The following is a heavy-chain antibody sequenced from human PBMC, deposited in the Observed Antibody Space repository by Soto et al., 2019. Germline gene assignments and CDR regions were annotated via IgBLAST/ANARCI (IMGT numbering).Heavy chain of an antibody. Sequence: PGGPLRPSCAASGFTSSSYGMHWVRQAPGKGLEWVAVISYDGSNKYYADSVKGRFTISRDNSKNTLYLQMNSLRAEDAAVYYCAKEWYSSGWEGGFDYWGQGTLVTVSS. CDR1: GFTSSSYG. J-gene: IGHJ4*02. V-gene: IGHV3-30*18. CDR3: AKEWYSSGWEGGFDY. D-gene: IGHD6-19*01. CDR2: ISYDGSNK.